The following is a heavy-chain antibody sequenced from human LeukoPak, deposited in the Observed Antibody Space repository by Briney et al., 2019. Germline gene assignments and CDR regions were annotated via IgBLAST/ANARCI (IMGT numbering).Heavy chain of an antibody. Sequence: ASVKVSCKASGYTFTGYYMHWVRQAPGKGLEWMGGFDPEDGETIYAQKFQGRVTMTEDTSTDTAYMELSSLRSEDTAVYYCATVRSGWPAGLFDYWGQGTLVTVSS. CDR1: GYTFTGYY. J-gene: IGHJ4*02. V-gene: IGHV1-24*01. D-gene: IGHD6-19*01. CDR3: ATVRSGWPAGLFDY. CDR2: FDPEDGET.